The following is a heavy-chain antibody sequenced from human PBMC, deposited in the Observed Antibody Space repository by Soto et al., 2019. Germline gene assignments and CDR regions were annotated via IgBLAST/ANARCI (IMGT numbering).Heavy chain of an antibody. D-gene: IGHD2-2*02. CDR3: ARAGPIQYYFDY. CDR2: IKQDGSEK. J-gene: IGHJ4*02. Sequence: AESLTLSCAASGFTFSSYWMSWVRQAPGKGLEWVANIKQDGSEKYYVDSVKGRFTISRDNAKNSLYLQMNSLRAEDTAVYYCARAGPIQYYFDYWGQGTLVTVS. CDR1: GFTFSSYW. V-gene: IGHV3-7*01.